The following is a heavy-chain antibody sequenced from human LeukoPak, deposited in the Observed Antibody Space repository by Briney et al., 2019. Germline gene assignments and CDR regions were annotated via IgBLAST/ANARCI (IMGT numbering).Heavy chain of an antibody. Sequence: PGGSLRLSCAASGFTFSSYAMSWVRQAPGKGLEWVSAISGSGGSTYYADSVKGRFTISRDNSKNTLYLQMNSLRAEDTAVYYCARRNSPIVVVVAATPGYYYGMDVWGQGTTVTVSS. CDR1: GFTFSSYA. CDR2: ISGSGGST. D-gene: IGHD2-15*01. CDR3: ARRNSPIVVVVAATPGYYYGMDV. V-gene: IGHV3-23*01. J-gene: IGHJ6*02.